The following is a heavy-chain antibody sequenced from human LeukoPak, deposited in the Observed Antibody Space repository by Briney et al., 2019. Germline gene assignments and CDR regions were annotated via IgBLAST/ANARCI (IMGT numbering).Heavy chain of an antibody. CDR2: ISARDDSA. CDR3: ARSLDTAMEFDY. J-gene: IGHJ4*02. CDR1: GFTFTDYA. V-gene: IGHV3-23*01. D-gene: IGHD5-18*01. Sequence: GGSLRLSCAASGFTFTDYAMYWVRQAPGKGLEWVSSISARDDSAYYADSVKGRFTISRDNSKNTLYLQMNSLRAEDTAVYYCARSLDTAMEFDYWGQGTLVTVSS.